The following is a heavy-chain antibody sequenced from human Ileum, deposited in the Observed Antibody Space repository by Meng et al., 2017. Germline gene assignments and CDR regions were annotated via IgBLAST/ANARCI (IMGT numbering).Heavy chain of an antibody. V-gene: IGHV1-2*06. CDR2: INSNSGGT. Sequence: QVHVVQSGAEVKKPGASVKVSCKPSGYSFTGYYMHWVRQAPGQGLEWMGRINSNSGGTNYAQKFKGRVTLTRDISTVYMELSSLRSDDTAVYYCASRNYNYDDYFEYWGQGTLSPSPQ. CDR1: GYSFTGYY. D-gene: IGHD1-7*01. CDR3: ASRNYNYDDYFEY. J-gene: IGHJ4*02.